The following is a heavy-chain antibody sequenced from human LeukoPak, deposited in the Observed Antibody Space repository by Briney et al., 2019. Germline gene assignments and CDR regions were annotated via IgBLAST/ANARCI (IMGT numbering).Heavy chain of an antibody. V-gene: IGHV3-33*06. CDR3: AKPTRGSGSFLIDF. CDR2: IWNDGSDK. CDR1: GFTFSNAW. D-gene: IGHD1-26*01. J-gene: IGHJ4*02. Sequence: GGSLRLSCAASGFTFSNAWMSWVRQAPGKGLEWVAVIWNDGSDKYYADSVKGRFTISRDNSKNTLYLQMNSLRAEDTAVYYCAKPTRGSGSFLIDFWGQGTLVTVSS.